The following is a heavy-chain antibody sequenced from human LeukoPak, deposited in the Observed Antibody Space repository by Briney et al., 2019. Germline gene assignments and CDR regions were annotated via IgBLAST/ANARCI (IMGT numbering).Heavy chain of an antibody. V-gene: IGHV3-33*01. Sequence: GGSLRLSCCAAGFTLSTYGMLWGRQAPGKEVQGGAGIWYDGSNKFYLDSVKGRFTISRDNSNNTLSLELKSLRVEDTGLYYCVRSTAAALNNIFDMWGQGTMVIVSS. J-gene: IGHJ3*02. CDR1: GFTLSTYG. CDR2: IWYDGSNK. D-gene: IGHD6-13*01. CDR3: VRSTAAALNNIFDM.